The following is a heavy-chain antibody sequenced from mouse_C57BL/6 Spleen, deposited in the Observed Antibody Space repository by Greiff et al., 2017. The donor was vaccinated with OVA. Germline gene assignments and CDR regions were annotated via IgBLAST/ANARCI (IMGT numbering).Heavy chain of an antibody. CDR1: GYTFTSYW. CDR2: IHPNSGST. D-gene: IGHD1-1*01. Sequence: QVQLQQPGAELVKPGASVKLSCKASGYTFTSYWMHWVKQRPGQGLEWIGMIHPNSGSTNYNEKFKSKATLTVDKSSSTAYMQLSSLTSEDSAVYYGAREDTTVVASPAYWGQGTLVTVSA. CDR3: AREDTTVVASPAY. J-gene: IGHJ3*01. V-gene: IGHV1-64*01.